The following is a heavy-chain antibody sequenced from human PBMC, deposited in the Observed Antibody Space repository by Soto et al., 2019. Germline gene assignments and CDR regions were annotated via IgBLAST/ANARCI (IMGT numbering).Heavy chain of an antibody. CDR1: GFTFTTYA. V-gene: IGHV3-23*01. CDR3: AKGFIVAATTPEFDY. Sequence: EVQLLESGGGLVQPGGSLRLSCAASGFTFTTYAMSWVRQAPGKGLEWVSGVTDSGGKTYYADSVKGRFTISRDNSKNMLYLQMNSLRAEDTAVYYCAKGFIVAATTPEFDYWGQGTLVTVSS. D-gene: IGHD1-26*01. CDR2: VTDSGGKT. J-gene: IGHJ4*02.